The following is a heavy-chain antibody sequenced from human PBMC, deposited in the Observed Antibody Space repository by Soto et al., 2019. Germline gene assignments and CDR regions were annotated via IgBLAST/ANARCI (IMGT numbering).Heavy chain of an antibody. Sequence: SVKVSCKASGGTFSSYAISWVRQAPGQGLEWMGGIIPIFGTANYAQKFQGRVTITADESTSTDYMELSSLRSEDTAVCYCARERTQVPKTYYYGSGSLDYYGMDVWGQGTRVTVSS. D-gene: IGHD3-10*01. V-gene: IGHV1-69*13. CDR3: ARERTQVPKTYYYGSGSLDYYGMDV. J-gene: IGHJ6*02. CDR1: GGTFSSYA. CDR2: IIPIFGTA.